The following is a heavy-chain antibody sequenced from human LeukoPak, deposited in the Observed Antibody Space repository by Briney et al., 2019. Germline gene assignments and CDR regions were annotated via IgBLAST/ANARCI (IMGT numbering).Heavy chain of an antibody. D-gene: IGHD4-17*01. V-gene: IGHV1-69*13. Sequence: VKVSCKASGYTFTSYYMHWVRQAPGQGLEWMGGIIPIFGTANYAQKFQGRVTITADESTSTAYMELSSLRSEDTAVYYCARDSPTVSYFDYWGQGTLVTVSS. CDR2: IIPIFGTA. CDR1: GYTFTSYY. J-gene: IGHJ4*02. CDR3: ARDSPTVSYFDY.